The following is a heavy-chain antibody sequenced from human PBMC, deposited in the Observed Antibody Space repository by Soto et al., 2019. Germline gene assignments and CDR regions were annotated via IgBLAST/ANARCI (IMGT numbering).Heavy chain of an antibody. CDR1: GGSITIGDYY. CDR2: IYYSGST. CDR3: ARALIQLWPNYPYGMDV. D-gene: IGHD5-18*01. Sequence: PSETLSLTCTVSGGSITIGDYYLSWIRQPPGKGLEWIGYIYYSGSTYHNPSLKSRVTISVDTSKKQFSLKLSSVTAADTAMYYCARALIQLWPNYPYGMDVWGQGTRVTVSS. V-gene: IGHV4-30-4*01. J-gene: IGHJ6*02.